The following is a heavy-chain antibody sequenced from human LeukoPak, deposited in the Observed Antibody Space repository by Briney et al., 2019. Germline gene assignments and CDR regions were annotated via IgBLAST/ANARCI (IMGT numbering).Heavy chain of an antibody. CDR3: AAYDFWSGYYGGFDY. Sequence: GESLKISCMGSGYSFTSYWIGWVRQMPGKGLEWMGIIYPGDSDTRYSPSFQGQVTISADKSISTAYLQWSSLKASDTAMYYCAAYDFWSGYYGGFDYWGQGTLVTVSS. J-gene: IGHJ4*02. CDR1: GYSFTSYW. CDR2: IYPGDSDT. D-gene: IGHD3-3*01. V-gene: IGHV5-51*01.